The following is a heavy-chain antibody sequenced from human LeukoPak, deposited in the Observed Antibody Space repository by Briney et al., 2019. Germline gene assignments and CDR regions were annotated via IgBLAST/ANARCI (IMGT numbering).Heavy chain of an antibody. Sequence: SETLSLTCTVSGASMSSFYWSWIRQSPGKGPEWIGYIYSSGSTNYNPSLKSRVTMSVDTSKNQFSLKLSSVTAADTAVYYCARVQKYSSGRLLYYYYYMDVWGKGTTVTVSS. V-gene: IGHV4-59*12. D-gene: IGHD6-25*01. CDR3: ARVQKYSSGRLLYYYYYMDV. CDR1: GASMSSFY. CDR2: IYSSGST. J-gene: IGHJ6*03.